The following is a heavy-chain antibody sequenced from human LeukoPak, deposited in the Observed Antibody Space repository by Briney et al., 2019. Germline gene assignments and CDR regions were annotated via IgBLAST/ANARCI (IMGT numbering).Heavy chain of an antibody. V-gene: IGHV3-53*01. Sequence: GGSLRLSCAASGFTVSSNYMSWVRQAPGKGLEWVSVIYSGGSTYYADSVKGRFTISRDNSKNTLYLQMNSLRAEDTAVYYRASTDTAMAPFDYWGQGTLVTVSS. D-gene: IGHD5-18*01. CDR2: IYSGGST. J-gene: IGHJ4*02. CDR3: ASTDTAMAPFDY. CDR1: GFTVSSNY.